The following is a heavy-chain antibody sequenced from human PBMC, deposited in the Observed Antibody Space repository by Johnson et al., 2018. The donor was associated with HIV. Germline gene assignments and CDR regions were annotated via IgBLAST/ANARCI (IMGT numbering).Heavy chain of an antibody. CDR1: PFTFNSNA. D-gene: IGHD1-26*01. V-gene: IGHV3-23*04. J-gene: IGHJ3*01. CDR2: ISFSGG. Sequence: VQLVESGGGLVQPGGSLRLSCVASPFTFNSNATSWVRQAPVKGLDWVSLISFSGGKGRFTVSSDYSENTLYLQMNSLTAEDTAVYYCATKGSKWELIVEGFAVWGQGTMVTVSS. CDR3: ATKGSKWELIVEGFAV.